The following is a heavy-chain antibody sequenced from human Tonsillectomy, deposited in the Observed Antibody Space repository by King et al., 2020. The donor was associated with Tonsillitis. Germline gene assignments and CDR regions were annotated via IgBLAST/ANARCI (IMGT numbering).Heavy chain of an antibody. V-gene: IGHV3-7*03. CDR2: IKQDGSEE. CDR3: ARDRPDYVGNFDGFDY. CDR1: GFTFSSYW. Sequence: VQLVESGGGLVQPGGSPRLSCAVSGFTFSSYWMTWVRQAPGKGLEWVASIKQDGSEEYYVDSVKGRFTISRDNTKNSLFLQKNSLRAEDTAVYYCARDRPDYVGNFDGFDYWGQGTLVTVSS. D-gene: IGHD4-23*01. J-gene: IGHJ4*02.